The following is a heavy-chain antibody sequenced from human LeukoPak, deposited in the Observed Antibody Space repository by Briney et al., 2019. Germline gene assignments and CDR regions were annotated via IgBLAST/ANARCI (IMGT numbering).Heavy chain of an antibody. Sequence: GGSLRLSCAASGFTFSSYWMSWVRQAPGKGLEWVANIKQDGSEKYYVDSVKGRFTRSIDNANDSLYLQLNSLRAEDTAVYYCARGSTAYYYDSSGYYGYWGXGTLVTVSS. CDR2: IKQDGSEK. D-gene: IGHD3-22*01. V-gene: IGHV3-7*01. CDR3: ARGSTAYYYDSSGYYGY. J-gene: IGHJ4*01. CDR1: GFTFSSYW.